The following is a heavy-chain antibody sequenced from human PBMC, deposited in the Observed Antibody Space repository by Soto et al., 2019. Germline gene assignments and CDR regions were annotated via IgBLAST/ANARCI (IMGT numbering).Heavy chain of an antibody. CDR3: ARSTPYCSGGSCYWGPWYYYGTDG. V-gene: IGHV3-33*01. J-gene: IGHJ6*02. D-gene: IGHD2-15*01. Sequence: GVSLRLSCAASGFTFSSYGMHWVRQAPGKGLEWVAVIWYDGSNKYYADSVKGRFTISRDNSKNTLYLQMNSLRAEDTAVYYCARSTPYCSGGSCYWGPWYYYGTDGWGQGTTVTVTS. CDR1: GFTFSSYG. CDR2: IWYDGSNK.